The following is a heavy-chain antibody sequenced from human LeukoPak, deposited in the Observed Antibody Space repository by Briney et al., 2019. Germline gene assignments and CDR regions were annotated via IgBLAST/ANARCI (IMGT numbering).Heavy chain of an antibody. J-gene: IGHJ4*02. Sequence: GGSLRLSCAVSGFTINNYAMSWVRQAPGKGLEWVSATSASGASTYYADSVKGRFTISRDISKNTLYLQMNSLRDEDTALYYCAKAGAYSSSSYDYWGQGALVTVST. D-gene: IGHD6-6*01. CDR2: TSASGAST. CDR3: AKAGAYSSSSYDY. V-gene: IGHV3-23*01. CDR1: GFTINNYA.